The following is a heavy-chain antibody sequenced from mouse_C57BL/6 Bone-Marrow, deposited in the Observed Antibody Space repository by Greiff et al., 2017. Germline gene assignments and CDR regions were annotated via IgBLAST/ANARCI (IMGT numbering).Heavy chain of an antibody. V-gene: IGHV1-62-2*01. D-gene: IGHD1-1*01. CDR3: ARRAFPNYYGADCFAY. Sequence: QVQLQQSGAELVKPVASVKLSCKASGYTFTEYTIHWVKQRSGQGLEWIGWFYPGSGSIKYNQKFKDKATLTVDKSSSTVYMELSSLTSEDSAVYSGARRAFPNYYGADCFAYWGQGTLVTVSA. J-gene: IGHJ3*01. CDR2: FYPGSGSI. CDR1: GYTFTEYT.